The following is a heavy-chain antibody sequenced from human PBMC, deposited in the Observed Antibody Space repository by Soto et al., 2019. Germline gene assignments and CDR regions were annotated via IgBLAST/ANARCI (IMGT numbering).Heavy chain of an antibody. CDR2: ISAYNGNT. Sequence: ASVKDSCKGAGYTFTSCGLCRGRQAPGQGLEGMGWISAYNGNTNYAQKLQGRVTMTTDTSTSTAYMELRSLRSDDTAVYYCARVMPYDFWSGYLTTGWFDPWGQGTLVTVSS. CDR1: GYTFTSCG. V-gene: IGHV1-18*01. J-gene: IGHJ5*02. CDR3: ARVMPYDFWSGYLTTGWFDP. D-gene: IGHD3-3*01.